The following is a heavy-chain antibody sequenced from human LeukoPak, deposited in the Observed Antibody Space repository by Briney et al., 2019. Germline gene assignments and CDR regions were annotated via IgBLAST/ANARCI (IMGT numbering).Heavy chain of an antibody. J-gene: IGHJ3*02. CDR1: GFTFSSYE. V-gene: IGHV3-48*03. CDR3: AREGSDFWSGYYTDISFDI. D-gene: IGHD3-3*01. CDR2: ISSSGSTI. Sequence: GGSLRLSCAASGFTFSSYEMNWVRQAPGKGLEWVSYISSSGSTIYYADSVKGRFTISRDNAKNSLYLQMNSLRAEDTAVYYCAREGSDFWSGYYTDISFDIWGQGTMVTVSS.